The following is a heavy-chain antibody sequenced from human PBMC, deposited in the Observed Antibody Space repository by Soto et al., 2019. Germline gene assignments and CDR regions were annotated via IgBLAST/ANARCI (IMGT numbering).Heavy chain of an antibody. D-gene: IGHD2-21*01. CDR3: AGCDCGESVPRLDH. CDR1: GYTFSSYG. J-gene: IGHJ4*02. CDR2: ISVYNGHT. V-gene: IGHV1-18*01. Sequence: GASVKVSCKASGYTFSSYGVSWVEQPPGQGLEVMRWISVYNGHTNYAQKFQGRVTITTEISTRTAYMELRSLRSADTAVYFCAGCDCGESVPRLDHWGQGXLVTVYS.